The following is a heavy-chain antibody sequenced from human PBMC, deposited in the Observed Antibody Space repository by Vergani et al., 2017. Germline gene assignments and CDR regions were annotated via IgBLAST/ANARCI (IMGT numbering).Heavy chain of an antibody. Sequence: EVQLVQSGAEVKKPGESLKISCKGSGYSFTSYWIGWVRQMPGKGLEWMGIIYPGDSDTRYSSSFQGQVTISADKSISTAYLQWSSLKASDTAMYYCARRVTTLGYYYYMDVWGKGTTVTVSS. CDR1: GYSFTSYW. V-gene: IGHV5-51*01. CDR3: ARRVTTLGYYYYMDV. D-gene: IGHD4-11*01. CDR2: IYPGDSDT. J-gene: IGHJ6*03.